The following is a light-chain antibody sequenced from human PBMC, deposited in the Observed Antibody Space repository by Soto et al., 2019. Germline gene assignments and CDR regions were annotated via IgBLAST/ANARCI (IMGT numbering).Light chain of an antibody. J-gene: IGKJ2*01. CDR3: QQSISSPYT. V-gene: IGKV1-39*01. CDR1: QTINNY. Sequence: DVPMAQSPVSLSASVGDRVTITCRASQTINNYLNWYHQKPGKAPELLVYGASSLQSGVPSRFRGSGSGTVFTLTISSLQPEDFGMYFCQQSISSPYTFGQGTKLEIK. CDR2: GAS.